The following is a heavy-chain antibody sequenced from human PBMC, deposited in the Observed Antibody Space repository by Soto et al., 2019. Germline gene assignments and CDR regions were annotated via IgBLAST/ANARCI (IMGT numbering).Heavy chain of an antibody. CDR1: GYTFTSYA. Sequence: QVQLVQSGAEEKKPGASVKVSCKASGYTFTSYAMHWVRQAPGQRLEWMGWINAGNGNTKHSQKLQGRVTITRVTSASTAYMELSSLRSEDTAVYYCARDVAAADYWGQGTLVTVSS. CDR3: ARDVAAADY. J-gene: IGHJ4*02. V-gene: IGHV1-3*05. D-gene: IGHD6-13*01. CDR2: INAGNGNT.